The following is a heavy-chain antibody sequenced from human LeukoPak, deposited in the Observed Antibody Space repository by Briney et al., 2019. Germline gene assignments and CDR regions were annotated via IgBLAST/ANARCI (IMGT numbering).Heavy chain of an antibody. V-gene: IGHV3-48*02. D-gene: IGHD6-19*01. J-gene: IGHJ4*02. CDR3: AKNGAYTSGWYED. CDR2: ITGSSSTI. CDR1: GFTFNAYN. Sequence: GGSLRLSCAASGFTFNAYNMNWVRQAPGQGLEWISYITGSSSTIYYADSVKGRFTISRDNARNSLFLQMNSLRDEDTAVYYCAKNGAYTSGWYEDWGQGTLVTVSS.